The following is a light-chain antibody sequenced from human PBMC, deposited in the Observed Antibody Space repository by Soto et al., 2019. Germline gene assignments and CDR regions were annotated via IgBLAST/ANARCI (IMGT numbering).Light chain of an antibody. CDR2: DVS. Sequence: QSALTQAASGSGSPGQSITISCTGTSSDVGGYNYVSWYQQHPGKAPKLMIYDVSNRPSGVSNRFSGSKSGNMASLTISGLQAEDEADYYCSSYTSSSTYVVFGGGTKLTVL. CDR1: SSDVGGYNY. V-gene: IGLV2-14*01. CDR3: SSYTSSSTYVV. J-gene: IGLJ2*01.